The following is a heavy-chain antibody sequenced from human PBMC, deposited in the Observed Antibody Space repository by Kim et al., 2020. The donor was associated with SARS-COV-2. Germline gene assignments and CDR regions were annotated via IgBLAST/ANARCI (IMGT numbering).Heavy chain of an antibody. J-gene: IGHJ6*02. CDR3: ARRVIAYSGSYYYYYGMDV. CDR1: GYSFTSYW. V-gene: IGHV5-51*01. D-gene: IGHD1-26*01. Sequence: GESLKISCKGSGYSFTSYWIGWVRQMPGKGLEWMGIIYPGDSDTRYSPSFQGQVTIPADKSISTAYLQWSSLKASDTAMYYCARRVIAYSGSYYYYYGMDVWGQGTTVTVPS. CDR2: IYPGDSDT.